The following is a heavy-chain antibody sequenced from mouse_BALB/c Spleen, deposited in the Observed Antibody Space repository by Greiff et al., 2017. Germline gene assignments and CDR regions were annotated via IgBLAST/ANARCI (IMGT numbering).Heavy chain of an antibody. CDR3: AREGYGNYGYFDV. D-gene: IGHD2-10*02. V-gene: IGHV3-2*02. CDR1: GYSITSDYA. J-gene: IGHJ1*01. CDR2: ISYSGST. Sequence: EVQLQESGPGLVKPSQSLSLTCTVTGYSITSDYAWNWIRQFPGNKLEWMGYISYSGSTSYNPSLKSRISITRDTSKNQFFLQLNSVTTEDTATYYCAREGYGNYGYFDVWGAGTTVTVSS.